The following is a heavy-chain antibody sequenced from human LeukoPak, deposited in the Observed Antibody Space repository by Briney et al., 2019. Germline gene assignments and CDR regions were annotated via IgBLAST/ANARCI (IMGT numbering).Heavy chain of an antibody. CDR1: CYTFTKYL. D-gene: IGHD1-20*01. CDR3: ARPLFCAFDNCGYWLDP. Sequence: GASVKVSCKTSCYTFTKYLIHWVRQAPGQGLEWVGTINPNCDATNYAPRLQGRLTLTQDTSTSTVYMELRGLTPDDTAVYYCARPLFCAFDNCGYWLDPWGPGTLVTVSP. V-gene: IGHV1-46*01. J-gene: IGHJ5*02. CDR2: INPNCDAT.